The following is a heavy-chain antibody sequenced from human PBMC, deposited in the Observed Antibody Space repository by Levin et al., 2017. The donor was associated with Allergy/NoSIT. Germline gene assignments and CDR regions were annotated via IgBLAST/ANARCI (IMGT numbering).Heavy chain of an antibody. D-gene: IGHD4-17*01. V-gene: IGHV3-73*01. Sequence: GESLKISCAASGFTFSGSGMHWVRQTSGKGLEWVGRIRSKANSYATAYAASVKGRFIISRDDSKNTAYLQMNSLKTEDTAVYYCTRHYADYGDYLFDLWGQGTLVTVSS. CDR3: TRHYADYGDYLFDL. J-gene: IGHJ4*02. CDR1: GFTFSGSG. CDR2: IRSKANSYAT.